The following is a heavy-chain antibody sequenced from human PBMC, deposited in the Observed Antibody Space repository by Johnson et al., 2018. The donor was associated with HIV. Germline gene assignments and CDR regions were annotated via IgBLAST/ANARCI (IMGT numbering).Heavy chain of an antibody. CDR1: GFTFSSYG. J-gene: IGHJ3*02. D-gene: IGHD5-24*01. CDR2: ISGSGGST. V-gene: IGHV3-23*04. Sequence: VQLVESGGGVVQPGGSLRLSCAASGFTFSSYGMHWVRQAPGKGLEWVSAISGSGGSTYYADSVKGRFTISRDNSKNTLYLQMNSLRADDTAVYYCAKDCVRWLQSDAFDIWGQGTKVTVSS. CDR3: AKDCVRWLQSDAFDI.